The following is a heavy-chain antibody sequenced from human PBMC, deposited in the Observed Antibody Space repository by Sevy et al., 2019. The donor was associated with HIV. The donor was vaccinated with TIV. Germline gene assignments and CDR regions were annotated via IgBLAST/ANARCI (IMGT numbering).Heavy chain of an antibody. CDR1: GGSITSLC. CDR3: AGENAWGRGYS. Sequence: SETLSLTCTVSGGSITSLCWNWIRQPPGKGLEWIANIYYNGHINYNPSLKSRVTLTLDTFKNQFSLRLSSVTAADAAMYYCAGENAWGRGYSWGQGTLVTVSS. D-gene: IGHD1-26*01. V-gene: IGHV4-59*08. CDR2: IYYNGHI. J-gene: IGHJ4*02.